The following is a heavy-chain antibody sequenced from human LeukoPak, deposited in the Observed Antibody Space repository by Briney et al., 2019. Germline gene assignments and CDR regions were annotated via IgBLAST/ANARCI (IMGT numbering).Heavy chain of an antibody. Sequence: SETLSLTCTVSGYSISSGYYWGWIRQPPGKGLEWIGSIYHSGSTYYNPSLKSRVTISADTSKNQFSLKLSSVTAADTAVYYCARAAPILWFGELLSPFDYWGQGTLVTVSS. V-gene: IGHV4-38-2*02. D-gene: IGHD3-10*01. CDR3: ARAAPILWFGELLSPFDY. J-gene: IGHJ4*02. CDR2: IYHSGST. CDR1: GYSISSGYY.